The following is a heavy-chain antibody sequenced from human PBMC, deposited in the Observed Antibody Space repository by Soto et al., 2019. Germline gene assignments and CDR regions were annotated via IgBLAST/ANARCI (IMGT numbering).Heavy chain of an antibody. CDR3: VKARAAGGFDY. CDR2: ISGSGGNT. D-gene: IGHD3-10*01. Sequence: EVHLLDSGGGLVQPGGSLRLSCAASGFTFPNYAMGWVRQAPGKGLEWVSSISGSGGNTYYADSVRGRFTISRDNTKNTLYLQMNSLRAEDTAIYYCVKARAAGGFDYWGQGTLVTVSS. J-gene: IGHJ4*02. CDR1: GFTFPNYA. V-gene: IGHV3-23*01.